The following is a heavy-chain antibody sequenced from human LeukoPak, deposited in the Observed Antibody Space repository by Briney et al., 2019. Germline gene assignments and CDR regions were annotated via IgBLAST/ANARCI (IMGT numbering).Heavy chain of an antibody. D-gene: IGHD4-23*01. V-gene: IGHV4-59*01. Sequence: PSETLSLTCSVSGGSIKNYYWSWIRQPPGKGLEWLGNIYFGGTTDYNSSLKSRLTISVDTFKNQLSLNLQSVTAADTATYYCARQRSDTGGKKGVNWFDPWGQGTLVTVSS. J-gene: IGHJ5*02. CDR3: ARQRSDTGGKKGVNWFDP. CDR1: GGSIKNYY. CDR2: IYFGGTT.